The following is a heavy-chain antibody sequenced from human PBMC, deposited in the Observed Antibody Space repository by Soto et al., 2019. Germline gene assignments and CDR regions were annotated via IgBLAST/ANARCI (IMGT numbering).Heavy chain of an antibody. D-gene: IGHD3-3*01. CDR3: ARAPGGDFWSGYYPPYYYGMDV. J-gene: IGHJ6*02. V-gene: IGHV4-59*01. Sequence: SETLSLTCTVSGGSISSYYWSWIRQPPGKGLEWIGYIYYSGSTNYNPSLKSRVTISVDTSKNQFSLKLSSVTAADTAVYYCARAPGGDFWSGYYPPYYYGMDVWRHGTTATVSS. CDR2: IYYSGST. CDR1: GGSISSYY.